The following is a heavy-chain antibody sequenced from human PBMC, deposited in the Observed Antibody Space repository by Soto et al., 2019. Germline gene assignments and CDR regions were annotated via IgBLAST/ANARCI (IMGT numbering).Heavy chain of an antibody. CDR3: ARVGVVTAAGTSDY. CDR2: ISGTSDSI. D-gene: IGHD6-13*01. V-gene: IGHV3-11*06. Sequence: DHDMSWISKKQGKGLEWVAYISGTSDSIPYADSVKGRFTISRDNAKNSLYLQMNSLRAEDTAVYYCARVGVVTAAGTSDYWGQGTLVTVSS. J-gene: IGHJ4*02. CDR1: DHD.